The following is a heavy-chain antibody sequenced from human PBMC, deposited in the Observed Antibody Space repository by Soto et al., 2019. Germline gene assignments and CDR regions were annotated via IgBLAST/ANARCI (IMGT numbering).Heavy chain of an antibody. J-gene: IGHJ5*02. CDR3: ERDGCISTSCYARAFDP. Sequence: QVQLQESGPGLVKPSQTLSLTCTVSGGSISSGGYYWSWIRQHPGKGLEWIGYIYYSGSTYYNPSRKRRVTPTVDTSKNQLTLKLSSVTAADRDVYYCERDGCISTSCYARAFDPWGQGTLVTVSS. CDR2: IYYSGST. D-gene: IGHD2-2*01. V-gene: IGHV4-31*03. CDR1: GGSISSGGYY.